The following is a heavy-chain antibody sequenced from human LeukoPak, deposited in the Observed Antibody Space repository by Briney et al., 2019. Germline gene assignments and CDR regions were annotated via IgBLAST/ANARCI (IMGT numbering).Heavy chain of an antibody. CDR2: FDPEDGET. CDR3: ATEQRVGAYFRSYFDY. V-gene: IGHV1-24*01. D-gene: IGHD1-26*01. CDR1: GYTLTELS. J-gene: IGHJ4*02. Sequence: GASVKVSCKVSGYTLTELSMHWVRQAPGKGLEWMGGFDPEDGETIYAQKFQGRVTMTEDTSTDTAYMELSSLRSEDTAVYYCATEQRVGAYFRSYFDYWGQGTLVTVSS.